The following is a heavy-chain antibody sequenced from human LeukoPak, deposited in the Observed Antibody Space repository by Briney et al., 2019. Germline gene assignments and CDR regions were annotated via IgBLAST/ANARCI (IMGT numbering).Heavy chain of an antibody. CDR3: ARVRLWFGELLSRRSSRAFDI. CDR2: INNNTGNT. CDR1: GYTFTSYA. D-gene: IGHD3-10*01. Sequence: ASVTVSFKASGYTFTSYAMNWVRPAPRQGLEWMGWINNNTGNTTYAQGFTGRFVFSLDTSVSTAYLQISSLKAEDTAVYYCARVRLWFGELLSRRSSRAFDIWGQGTMVTVSS. J-gene: IGHJ3*02. V-gene: IGHV7-4-1*02.